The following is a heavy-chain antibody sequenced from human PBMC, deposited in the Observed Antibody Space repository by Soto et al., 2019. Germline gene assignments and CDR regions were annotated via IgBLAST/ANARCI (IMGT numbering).Heavy chain of an antibody. CDR1: GGSISSDDYF. CDR2: IYYSGST. V-gene: IGHV4-30-4*01. Sequence: QVPLQGSGPGLVRPSQTLSLTCTVSGGSISSDDYFWSWIRQPPGKGLEWIGHIYYSGSTYYNPSLKSRVTISVETSKNQFSLRLTSVTAADTAIYYCARDQGGDYTDYWGQGTLVTGSS. CDR3: ARDQGGDYTDY. D-gene: IGHD4-17*01. J-gene: IGHJ4*02.